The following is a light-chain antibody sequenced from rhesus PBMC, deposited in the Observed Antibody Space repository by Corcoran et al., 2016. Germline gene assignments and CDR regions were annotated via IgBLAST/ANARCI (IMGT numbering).Light chain of an antibody. J-gene: IGLJ1*01. CDR2: GVS. Sequence: QAALTQPPSVSGSPGQSVTISCTGTSSDIGGYTYVSWYQQHPGKAPKLMIYGVSNRPSGVSDRFSGSKSGNTASLTISGLQAEDEADYYCGSYTSSSTFVFGTGTRLTVL. CDR3: GSYTSSSTFV. CDR1: SSDIGGYTY. V-gene: IGLV2S7*01.